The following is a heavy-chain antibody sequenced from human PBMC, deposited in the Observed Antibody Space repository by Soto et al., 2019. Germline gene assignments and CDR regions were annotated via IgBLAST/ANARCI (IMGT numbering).Heavy chain of an antibody. CDR2: IKQDGSEK. J-gene: IGHJ4*02. CDR3: ARVTAVAAFGY. Sequence: WGSLRLSCAASGFTFSSYWMSWVRQAPGKGLEWVANIKQDGSEKYYADSVKGRFTISRDNSKNTLYLQMNSLRAEDTAVYYCARVTAVAAFGYWGQGTLVTVSS. CDR1: GFTFSSYW. V-gene: IGHV3-7*01. D-gene: IGHD6-19*01.